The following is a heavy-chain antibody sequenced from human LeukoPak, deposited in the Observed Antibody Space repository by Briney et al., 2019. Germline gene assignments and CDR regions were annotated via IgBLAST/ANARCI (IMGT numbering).Heavy chain of an antibody. CDR2: IHYSGST. Sequence: SETLSLTCAVSGGSISTYYWSWIRQPPGRGLEWIGSIHYSGSTSYNSSLKSRVTISVDTSKNQFSLKLSSVTPADTAVYYCARDRRQWLRGPFDPWGQGTLVTVSS. CDR1: GGSISTYY. D-gene: IGHD6-19*01. CDR3: ARDRRQWLRGPFDP. J-gene: IGHJ5*02. V-gene: IGHV4-59*01.